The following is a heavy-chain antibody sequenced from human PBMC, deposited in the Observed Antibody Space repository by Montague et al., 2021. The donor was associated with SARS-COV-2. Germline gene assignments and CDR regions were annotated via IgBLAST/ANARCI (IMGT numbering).Heavy chain of an antibody. J-gene: IGHJ4*02. CDR3: ARVCWYYYGSSGERFDN. CDR2: IYYSGST. V-gene: IGHV4-39*07. D-gene: IGHD3-22*01. Sequence: SETLSLTCTVSGGSISSTSYYWSRIRQPPGKGLEWIGNIYYSGSTYYTPSLQIRVTISVDTSQNQFSLKLSSVTAADTAVYYCARVCWYYYGSSGERFDNWGQGTLVTVSS. CDR1: GGSISSTSYY.